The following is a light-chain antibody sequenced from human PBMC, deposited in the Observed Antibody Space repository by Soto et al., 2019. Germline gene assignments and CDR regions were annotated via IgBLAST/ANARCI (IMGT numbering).Light chain of an antibody. CDR2: KAS. CDR1: QSISSW. V-gene: IGKV1-5*03. Sequence: IQMTQSPSTLSASVGDIVTINFRASQSISSWLAWYQQKPGKAPKLLIYKASSLESGVPSRFSGSGSGTEFTLTISSLQPDDFATYYCQQYNSYSPTTFGQGTKVDIK. J-gene: IGKJ1*01. CDR3: QQYNSYSPTT.